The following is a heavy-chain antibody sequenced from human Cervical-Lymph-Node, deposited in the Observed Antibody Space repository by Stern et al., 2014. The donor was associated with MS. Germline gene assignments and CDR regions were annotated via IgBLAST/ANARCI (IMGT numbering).Heavy chain of an antibody. CDR1: GFTFSRYG. CDR2: ISHDGSNK. V-gene: IGHV3-30*18. D-gene: IGHD6-19*01. Sequence: VQLGEYGGGVVQPGRPLRLTCAASGFTFSRYGMNWVRPASGKGLEWVALISHDGSNKYYADSVRGRFTISRDKSKNTLYLQMNSLRAEDTAVYYCAKDVSDSSAWYYFDYWGQGNLVTVSS. J-gene: IGHJ4*02. CDR3: AKDVSDSSAWYYFDY.